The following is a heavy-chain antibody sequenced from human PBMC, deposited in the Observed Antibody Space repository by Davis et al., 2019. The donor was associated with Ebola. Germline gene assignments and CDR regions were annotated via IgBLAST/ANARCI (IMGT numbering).Heavy chain of an antibody. D-gene: IGHD6-13*01. CDR2: IYYSGST. CDR1: GGSISSHY. CDR3: AREPTIAAAVRAQWFDP. Sequence: MPSETLSLTCTVSGGSISSHYWTWIRQPPGKGLEWIGYIYYSGSTNYNPSLKSRVTISVDTSKNQFSLKLSSVTAADTAVYYCAREPTIAAAVRAQWFDPWGQGTLVTVSS. J-gene: IGHJ5*02. V-gene: IGHV4-59*11.